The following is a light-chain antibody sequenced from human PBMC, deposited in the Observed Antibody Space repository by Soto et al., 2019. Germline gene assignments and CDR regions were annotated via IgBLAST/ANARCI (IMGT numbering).Light chain of an antibody. CDR2: KAS. CDR1: QSISSW. J-gene: IGKJ3*01. V-gene: IGKV1-5*03. CDR3: QQSDSYPLT. Sequence: DMQMTQSPSTLSASVGDRVTITCRASQSISSWLAWYQQKPGKAPKVLFYKASSLESGVPSRFSGSGSGTEFTLTISSLQPDDFATYYCQQSDSYPLTFGPGTKVDIK.